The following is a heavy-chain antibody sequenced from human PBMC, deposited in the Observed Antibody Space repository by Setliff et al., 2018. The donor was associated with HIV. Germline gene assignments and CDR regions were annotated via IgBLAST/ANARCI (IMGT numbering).Heavy chain of an antibody. J-gene: IGHJ4*02. V-gene: IGHV4-61*02. CDR2: IYFSGST. Sequence: SETLSLTCTVSGGSFSSVSYYWNWIRQPAGKGLEWIGRIYFSGSTNYNPSLRSRVTISVDTSKKQFSLKLRSVTAADTAVYYCARSSYYGSGSYTDYWGQGTLVTVYS. CDR1: GGSFSSVSYY. D-gene: IGHD3-10*01. CDR3: ARSSYYGSGSYTDY.